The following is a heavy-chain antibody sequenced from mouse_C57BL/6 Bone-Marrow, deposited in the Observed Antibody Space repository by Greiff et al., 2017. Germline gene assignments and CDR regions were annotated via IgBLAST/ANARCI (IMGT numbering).Heavy chain of an antibody. V-gene: IGHV2-5*01. J-gene: IGHJ3*01. CDR3: AKGDPCNNEFAY. CDR1: GFSFTSYG. D-gene: IGHD1-3*01. Sequence: QVQLQQSGPGLVQPSQSLSITCTASGFSFTSYGVHWVRQSPGKGLEWLGVIWRGGSTDYNAAFMSRLSITKDNSKSHVFLKMNSLQADDTAIYYCAKGDPCNNEFAYWGQGTLVTVAA. CDR2: IWRGGST.